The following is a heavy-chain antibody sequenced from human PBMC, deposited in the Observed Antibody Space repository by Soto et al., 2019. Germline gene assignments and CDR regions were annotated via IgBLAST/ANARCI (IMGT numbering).Heavy chain of an antibody. J-gene: IGHJ6*02. CDR2: LIPLHNTS. CDR3: ASWSNWNPLYYAGLDV. V-gene: IGHV1-69*06. CDR1: GGAFNNYA. D-gene: IGHD1-20*01. Sequence: QVQLLQSGAEVKKPGSSVKVSCKVSGGAFNNYALTWVRHGPGQGLEWVGGLIPLHNTSNYSLKFLGRVTVTAAISSTTVYMELNSLTSDDTATDYCASWSNWNPLYYAGLDVWGQGTTVTVSS.